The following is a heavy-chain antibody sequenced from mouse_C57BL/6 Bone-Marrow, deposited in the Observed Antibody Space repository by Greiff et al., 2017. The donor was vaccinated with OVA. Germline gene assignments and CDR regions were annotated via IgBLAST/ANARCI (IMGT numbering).Heavy chain of an antibody. D-gene: IGHD4-1*01. CDR1: GFSLTSYG. CDR3: ASDGGNWGFAY. J-gene: IGHJ3*01. Sequence: VQGVESGPGLVAPSQSLSITCTVSGFSLTSYGVDWVRQSPGKGLEWLGVIWGVGSTNYNSALKSRLSISKDNSKSQVFLKMNSLQTDDTAMYYCASDGGNWGFAYWGQGTLVTVSA. CDR2: IWGVGST. V-gene: IGHV2-6*01.